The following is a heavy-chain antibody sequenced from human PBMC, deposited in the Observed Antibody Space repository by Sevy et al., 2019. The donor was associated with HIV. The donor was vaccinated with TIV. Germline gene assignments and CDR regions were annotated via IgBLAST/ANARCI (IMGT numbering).Heavy chain of an antibody. V-gene: IGHV3-21*01. CDR1: GFTFSSYS. CDR2: ISSSSSYI. D-gene: IGHD3-22*01. Sequence: GGSLRLSCAASGFTFSSYSMNWVRQAPGKGLEWVSSISSSSSYIYYADSVNGRFTISRDNAKNSLYLQMNSLRAEDTAVYYCASGYYSGNWFDPWGQGTLVTVSS. J-gene: IGHJ5*02. CDR3: ASGYYSGNWFDP.